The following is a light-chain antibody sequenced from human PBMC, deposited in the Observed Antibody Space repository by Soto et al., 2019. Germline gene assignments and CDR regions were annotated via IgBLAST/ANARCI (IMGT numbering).Light chain of an antibody. CDR1: QSVLSSSRNKNY. V-gene: IGKV4-1*01. J-gene: IGKJ1*01. CDR2: WAS. Sequence: DIVMTQSPDSLAVSLGERATINCKSSQSVLSSSRNKNYLAWYQQKPGQPPKLLIYWASTRESGVPDRFSGSGSGTDFTLTISSLQAEDVAVYYCQHYYSTPRTFGQGTKVEIK. CDR3: QHYYSTPRT.